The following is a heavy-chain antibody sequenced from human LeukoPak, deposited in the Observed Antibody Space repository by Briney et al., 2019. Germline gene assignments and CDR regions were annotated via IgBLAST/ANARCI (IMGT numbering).Heavy chain of an antibody. Sequence: PSQTLSLTCTVPGGSISGSYYWTWIRQPAGKGLEWIGRIYTSGSTNYNPSLTSRVTISLDPSKNQFSLKLSSVTAADTAVYYSAREKSYSSSFGYWGQGTLVTVSS. V-gene: IGHV4-61*02. CDR3: AREKSYSSSFGY. D-gene: IGHD6-6*01. CDR1: GGSISGSYY. CDR2: IYTSGST. J-gene: IGHJ4*02.